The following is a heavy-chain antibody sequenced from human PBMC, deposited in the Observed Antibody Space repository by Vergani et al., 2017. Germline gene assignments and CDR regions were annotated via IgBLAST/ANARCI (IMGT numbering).Heavy chain of an antibody. V-gene: IGHV4-61*02. J-gene: IGHJ5*02. D-gene: IGHD3-10*01. CDR2: IHTSGTT. CDR3: ARDSVTSELRGVYWFDT. Sequence: QVQLHESGPGLVKPSQTLSITCTVSGGYITSGSFYWSWLRQPAGKGLEWFGRIHTSGTTNYNHSLKSRVTLSVDRSKNKLSLSMTSLTAADTAVYYCARDSVTSELRGVYWFDTWVQGTLVSVSS. CDR1: GGYITSGSFY.